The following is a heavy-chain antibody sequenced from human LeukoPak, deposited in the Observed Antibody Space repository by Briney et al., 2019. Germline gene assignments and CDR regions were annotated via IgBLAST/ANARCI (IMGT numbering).Heavy chain of an antibody. Sequence: ASVKVSCKASGYDFTSYYMHWLRQAPGQGLEWMAIISPSSGSTSFAQKFQGRLSMTRDTSTSTVYMELRSLRSEDTAVYYCARRSSTAVVILDPYYFDSWGQGTLVTVSS. V-gene: IGHV1-46*01. CDR3: ARRSSTAVVILDPYYFDS. CDR2: ISPSSGST. J-gene: IGHJ4*02. D-gene: IGHD3-22*01. CDR1: GYDFTSYY.